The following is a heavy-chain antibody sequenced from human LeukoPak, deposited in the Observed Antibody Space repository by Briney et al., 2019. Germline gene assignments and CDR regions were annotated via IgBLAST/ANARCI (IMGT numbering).Heavy chain of an antibody. Sequence: SETLSLTCAVYGGSFSGYYWSWIRQPPGKGLEWIGEINHSGSTNYNPSLKSRVTISVDTSKNQSSLKLSSVTAADTAVYYCARGVFRPGGNMGYWGQGTLVTVSS. CDR3: ARGVFRPGGNMGY. CDR2: INHSGST. CDR1: GGSFSGYY. J-gene: IGHJ4*02. D-gene: IGHD4-23*01. V-gene: IGHV4-34*01.